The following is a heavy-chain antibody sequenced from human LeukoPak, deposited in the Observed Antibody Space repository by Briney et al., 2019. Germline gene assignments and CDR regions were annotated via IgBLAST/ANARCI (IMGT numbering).Heavy chain of an antibody. Sequence: PGGSLRLSCAASGFSFSTQRMHWVRQAPGKGLVWVSYINIDERITGYADSVKGRSTISRDNAKNTLYLQMNSLRAEDTAIYYCAKGGSSSWYYDWLDPWGQGTLVTVSS. V-gene: IGHV3-74*01. CDR3: AKGGSSSWYYDWLDP. D-gene: IGHD6-13*01. CDR1: GFSFSTQR. CDR2: INIDERIT. J-gene: IGHJ5*02.